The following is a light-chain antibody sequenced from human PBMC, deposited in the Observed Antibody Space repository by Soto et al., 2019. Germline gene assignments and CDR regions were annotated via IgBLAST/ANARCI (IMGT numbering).Light chain of an antibody. CDR2: GAS. J-gene: IGKJ2*01. Sequence: EIVLTQSPGTLSLSPGERASLSCRASQSVISSYLAWYQQKPGQAPRLLIYGASNRATGIPDRFSGSGSGTDITLTISRLEPEDFAMYFCQQYHSSPPTFTFGQGTKLEI. V-gene: IGKV3-20*01. CDR1: QSVISSY. CDR3: QQYHSSPPTFT.